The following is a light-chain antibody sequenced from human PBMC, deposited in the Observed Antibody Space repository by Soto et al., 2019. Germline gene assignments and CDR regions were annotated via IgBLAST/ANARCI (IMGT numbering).Light chain of an antibody. V-gene: IGLV1-44*01. CDR2: RND. CDR3: GTWDSSLNAGV. Sequence: QSVLTQPPSASGTPGQRVTISCSGSSSNIGSNNVYWWQQLPGTAPKLLIYRNDQRPSGVPDRFSGSKSGTSASLAISGLQTGDEADYYCGTWDSSLNAGVFGGGTKLTVL. CDR1: SSNIGSNN. J-gene: IGLJ3*02.